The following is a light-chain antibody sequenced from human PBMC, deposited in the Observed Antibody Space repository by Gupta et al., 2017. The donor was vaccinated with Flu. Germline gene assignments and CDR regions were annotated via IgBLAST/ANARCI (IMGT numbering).Light chain of an antibody. CDR3: QQYYTTPPT. CDR2: WAS. J-gene: IGKJ1*01. CDR1: QSLLYSFNNYNY. V-gene: IGKV4-1*01. Sequence: SLGERATINCKSSQSLLYSFNNYNYLAWYQQTPGQPPKLLIYWASTRESGVPDRFSGSGSGADFTLTISSLQAEDVAVYYCQQYYTTPPTFGQGTKVEIK.